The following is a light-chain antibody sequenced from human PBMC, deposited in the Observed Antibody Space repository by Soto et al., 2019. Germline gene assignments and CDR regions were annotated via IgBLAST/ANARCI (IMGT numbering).Light chain of an antibody. V-gene: IGKV3-15*01. CDR3: QQYHNWPPQYT. CDR1: QTVARN. Sequence: EIMMTQSPATLSVPPGERATLSCRASQTVARNLAWYQQKPGQAPRLLIHGASTRATGVSARFSGSGSGTEFTLTISSLQSEDFAVYYCQQYHNWPPQYTFGQGTKLQIK. J-gene: IGKJ2*01. CDR2: GAS.